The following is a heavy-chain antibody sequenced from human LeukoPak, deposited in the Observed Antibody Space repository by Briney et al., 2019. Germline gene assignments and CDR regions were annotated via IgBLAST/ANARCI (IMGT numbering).Heavy chain of an antibody. CDR3: ARDPFHPPPFVVVTAIPEAEDAFDI. Sequence: SETLSLTCTVSGDSISSFHWSWIRQPAGKGLEGIGGIYTSGSTNYNPSLKSRVTISVDTSKNQFSLKLSSMTAADTAVYYCARDPFHPPPFVVVTAIPEAEDAFDIWGQGTMVTVFS. CDR2: IYTSGST. CDR1: GDSISSFH. J-gene: IGHJ3*02. V-gene: IGHV4-4*07. D-gene: IGHD2-21*02.